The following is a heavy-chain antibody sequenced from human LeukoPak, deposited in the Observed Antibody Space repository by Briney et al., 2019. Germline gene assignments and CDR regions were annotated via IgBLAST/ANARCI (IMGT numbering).Heavy chain of an antibody. Sequence: GGSLRLSCAASGFTFSDHYMDWVRQAPGKGLEWVGRIRYKAYSFTTGYAASVKGRFTISRDDSKNSLYLQMNSLKTEDTAVYYCARDSYNSGWYIGDWGQGTLVTVSS. CDR3: ARDSYNSGWYIGD. J-gene: IGHJ4*02. D-gene: IGHD6-19*01. CDR1: GFTFSDHY. V-gene: IGHV3-72*01. CDR2: IRYKAYSFTT.